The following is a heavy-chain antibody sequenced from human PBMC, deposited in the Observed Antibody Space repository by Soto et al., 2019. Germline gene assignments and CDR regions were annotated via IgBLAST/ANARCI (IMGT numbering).Heavy chain of an antibody. CDR1: GFSLSNARMG. J-gene: IGHJ4*02. V-gene: IGHV2-26*01. Sequence: QVTLKESGPVLVKPTEPLTLTCTVSGFSLSNARMGVSWIRQPPGKALEWLAHIFSNDEKSYSTSLKSRLTISKDTSKSQVVLTMTNMDPVDTATYYCARKGKWELPFDSWGQGTLVTVSS. CDR2: IFSNDEK. CDR3: ARKGKWELPFDS. D-gene: IGHD1-26*01.